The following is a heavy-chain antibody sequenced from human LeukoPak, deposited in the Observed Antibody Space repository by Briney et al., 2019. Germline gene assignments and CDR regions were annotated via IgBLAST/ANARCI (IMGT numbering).Heavy chain of an antibody. CDR1: GLNFRTSW. Sequence: GGSLRLSCTASGLNFRTSWMSWVRQSPGKGLEFLANIRYDGTVKNYLDSVKGRFTLSRDNPKNSLYLQMDSLRADDTAVYYCARDPDSSSFDYWGQGVLVTVSS. V-gene: IGHV3-7*01. CDR3: ARDPDSSSFDY. D-gene: IGHD6-13*01. J-gene: IGHJ4*02. CDR2: IRYDGTVK.